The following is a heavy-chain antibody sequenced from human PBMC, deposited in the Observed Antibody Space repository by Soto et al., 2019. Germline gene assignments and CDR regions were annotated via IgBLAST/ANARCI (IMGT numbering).Heavy chain of an antibody. CDR3: ARDKITGLFDY. Sequence: SETLSLTCTVSGGSVSSGGYSWSWIRQPPGTGLEWIGEINHSGSSNYNPSLKSRVTISVDTSKNQFSLKLTSVTAADTAVYYCARDKITGLFDYWGQGTLVTVSS. V-gene: IGHV4-61*08. J-gene: IGHJ4*02. D-gene: IGHD2-8*02. CDR1: GGSVSSGGYS. CDR2: INHSGSS.